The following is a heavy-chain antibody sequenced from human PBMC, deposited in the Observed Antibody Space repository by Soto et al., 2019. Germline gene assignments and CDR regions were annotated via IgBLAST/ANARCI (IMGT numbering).Heavy chain of an antibody. CDR3: ARDSTIFGVPMSNY. CDR2: ISAYNGNT. Sequence: GASVKVSCKASGYTFTSYGIIWVRQAPGQGLEWMGWISAYNGNTNYAQKLQGRVTMTTDTSTSTAYMELRSLRSDDTAVYYCARDSTIFGVPMSNYGGQGTLVTGSS. CDR1: GYTFTSYG. V-gene: IGHV1-18*04. J-gene: IGHJ4*02. D-gene: IGHD3-3*01.